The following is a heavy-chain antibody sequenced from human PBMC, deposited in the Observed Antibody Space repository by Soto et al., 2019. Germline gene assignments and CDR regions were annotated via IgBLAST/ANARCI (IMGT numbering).Heavy chain of an antibody. CDR3: AKVLPPVVATIEVGAFDY. J-gene: IGHJ4*02. CDR1: GFTFSSYA. CDR2: ISGSGGST. V-gene: IGHV3-23*01. D-gene: IGHD5-12*01. Sequence: QPGGSLRLSCAASGFTFSSYAMSWVRQAPGKGLEWVSAISGSGGSTYYADSVKGRFTISRDNSKNTLYLQMNSLRAEDTAVYYCAKVLPPVVATIEVGAFDYWGQGTLVTVSS.